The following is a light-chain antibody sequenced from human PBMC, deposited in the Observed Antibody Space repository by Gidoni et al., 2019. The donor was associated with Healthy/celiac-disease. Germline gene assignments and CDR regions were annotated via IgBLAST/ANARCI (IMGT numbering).Light chain of an antibody. CDR3: CSYAGSSTFVV. V-gene: IGLV2-23*03. CDR1: SSDVGSYNL. CDR2: EGS. Sequence: QSALTPPASVSGSPGHALTISFTGTSSDVGSYNLVSWYQQHPGKAPKLMIYEGSKRPSGVSNRFSGSKSGNTASLTISGLQAEDEADYYCCSYAGSSTFVVFGGGTKLTVL. J-gene: IGLJ2*01.